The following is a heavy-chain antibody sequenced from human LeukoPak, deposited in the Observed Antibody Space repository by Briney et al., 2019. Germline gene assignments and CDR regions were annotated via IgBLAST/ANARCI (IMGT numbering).Heavy chain of an antibody. CDR3: ARGERAMATRKAGFDY. CDR2: IYPRDSDT. CDR1: GYSFNSYW. J-gene: IGHJ4*02. V-gene: IGHV5-51*01. Sequence: KPGESLKISCKGSGYSFNSYWIGWVRQMPGKGLEWMGIIYPRDSDTIYSPSFQGQVTISADKSIRTAYLQWSSLTASDTAMYYCARGERAMATRKAGFDYWGQGTLVTVSS. D-gene: IGHD5-24*01.